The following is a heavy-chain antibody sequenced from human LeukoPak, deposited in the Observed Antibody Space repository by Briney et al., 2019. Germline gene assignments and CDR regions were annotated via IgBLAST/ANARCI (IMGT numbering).Heavy chain of an antibody. CDR3: ARCLSVGYSCFGYFDY. Sequence: ASVKVSCKASGYTFTSYAMHWVRQAPGQRLEWMGWINVGNGNTKYSQKFQGRVTITTDTSASTAYMELSSLRSEDTAVYYCARCLSVGYSCFGYFDYWGQGTLVTVSS. J-gene: IGHJ4*02. D-gene: IGHD5-18*01. CDR1: GYTFTSYA. V-gene: IGHV1-3*01. CDR2: INVGNGNT.